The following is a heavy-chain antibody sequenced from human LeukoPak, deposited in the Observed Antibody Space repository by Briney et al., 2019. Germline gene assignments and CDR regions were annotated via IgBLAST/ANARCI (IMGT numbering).Heavy chain of an antibody. V-gene: IGHV3-53*01. J-gene: IGHJ4*02. D-gene: IGHD3-22*01. CDR2: VYSDDTT. CDR3: AKEPYDSGGYYFDY. Sequence: PGGSLRLSCEASGFTDNSNYMNWVRQAPGKGLEWVSVVYSDDTTYYADSVKGRFTISRDNSKNTLYLQMNNLRAEDTAVYYCAKEPYDSGGYYFDYWGQGTLVTVSS. CDR1: GFTDNSNY.